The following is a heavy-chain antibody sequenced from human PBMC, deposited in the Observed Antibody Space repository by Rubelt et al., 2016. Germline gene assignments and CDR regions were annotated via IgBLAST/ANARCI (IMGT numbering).Heavy chain of an antibody. D-gene: IGHD1-1*01. CDR2: ISWDGGST. Sequence: EVQLVESGGVVVQPGGSLRLSCAASGFTFDDYTMHWVRQAPGKGLEWVSLISWDGGSTYYADSVKGRFTISRDNSKNSLYLQMNSLRTEDTALYYCAKEIKAEYGNDDTQDLFYYYGMDVWGQGTTVTVSS. V-gene: IGHV3-43*01. CDR3: AKEIKAEYGNDDTQDLFYYYGMDV. J-gene: IGHJ6*02. CDR1: GFTFDDYT.